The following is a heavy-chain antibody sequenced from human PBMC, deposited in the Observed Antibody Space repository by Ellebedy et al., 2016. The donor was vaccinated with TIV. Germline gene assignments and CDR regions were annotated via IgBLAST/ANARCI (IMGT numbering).Heavy chain of an antibody. J-gene: IGHJ6*02. CDR1: GFTFSIYS. D-gene: IGHD6-19*01. CDR2: ISGSGGST. CDR3: ARDPSGWGMDV. Sequence: GESLKISXAASGFTFSIYSMNWVRQAPGKGLEWVSAISGSGGSTYYTDSVKGRFTISRDNSKNTVYLQMNSLRPEDTAVYYCARDPSGWGMDVWGQGTTVTVSS. V-gene: IGHV3-23*01.